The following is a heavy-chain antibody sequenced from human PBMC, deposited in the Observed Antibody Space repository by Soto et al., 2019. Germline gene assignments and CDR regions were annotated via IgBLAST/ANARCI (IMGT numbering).Heavy chain of an antibody. Sequence: EVQLVESGGGLVQPGGSLRLSCVVSGFTFIDSWMYWVRQVPGEGLVWVSFINSDGSRTNYADSVKGRFTISRDNAKNTLYLQMNSLKAEDTAMYYCGKSRWSGSSLIDYWGQGTLVTVSS. D-gene: IGHD3-3*01. CDR2: INSDGSRT. J-gene: IGHJ4*02. CDR1: GFTFIDSW. V-gene: IGHV3-74*01. CDR3: GKSRWSGSSLIDY.